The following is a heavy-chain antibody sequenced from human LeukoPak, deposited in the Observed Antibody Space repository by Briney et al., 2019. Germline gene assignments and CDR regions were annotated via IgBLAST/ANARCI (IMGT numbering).Heavy chain of an antibody. V-gene: IGHV3-43D*03. CDR3: AKDRGSGSYGDY. CDR1: GFTFDDYA. D-gene: IGHD1-26*01. Sequence: GGSLRLSCAASGFTFDDYAMHWVRQAPGKGLEWGSLISWDGGRTYYADSVKGRFTISRDNSKNSLYLQMNSLRAEDTALYYCAKDRGSGSYGDYWGQGTLVTVSS. J-gene: IGHJ4*02. CDR2: ISWDGGRT.